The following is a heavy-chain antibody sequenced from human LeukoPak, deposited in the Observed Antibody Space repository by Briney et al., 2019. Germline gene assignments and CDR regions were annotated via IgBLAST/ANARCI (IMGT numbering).Heavy chain of an antibody. D-gene: IGHD3-10*01. CDR2: INHSGST. V-gene: IGHV4-34*01. Sequence: PSETLSLTCAVYGGSFSGYYWSWIRQPPGKGLEWIGEINHSGSTYYNPSLKSRVTISVDTSKNQFSLKLSSVTAADTAVYYCARLRGRVDWFDPWGQGTLVTVSS. CDR3: ARLRGRVDWFDP. CDR1: GGSFSGYY. J-gene: IGHJ5*02.